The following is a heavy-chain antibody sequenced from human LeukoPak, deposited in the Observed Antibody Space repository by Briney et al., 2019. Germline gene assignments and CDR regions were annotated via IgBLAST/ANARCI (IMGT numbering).Heavy chain of an antibody. V-gene: IGHV3-33*01. CDR2: TWYDGRNN. J-gene: IGHJ6*01. CDR3: AREVAPLYFHYGMDV. Sequence: PGKSLRLSCAAAGFTFSSYGMHWVRQAPGKGLEWVAVTWYDGRNNYYAASGKGRFTTSRDDSKTTVYLLMNSLRAEDTAVYYCAREVAPLYFHYGMDVWGEGTTVTVSS. CDR1: GFTFSSYG. D-gene: IGHD2-21*01.